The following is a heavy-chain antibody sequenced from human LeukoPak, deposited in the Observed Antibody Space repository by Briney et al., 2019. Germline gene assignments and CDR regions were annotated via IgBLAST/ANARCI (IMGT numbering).Heavy chain of an antibody. Sequence: ASVKVSCKASGYTFTSYGIIWVRQAPRQGLEWMGWISAYNGNTNYAQKLQGRVTMTTDTSTSTAYMELRSLRSDDTAVYYCARGCSSTSCYALVDYWGQGTLVTVSS. V-gene: IGHV1-18*01. CDR2: ISAYNGNT. CDR3: ARGCSSTSCYALVDY. D-gene: IGHD2-2*01. J-gene: IGHJ4*02. CDR1: GYTFTSYG.